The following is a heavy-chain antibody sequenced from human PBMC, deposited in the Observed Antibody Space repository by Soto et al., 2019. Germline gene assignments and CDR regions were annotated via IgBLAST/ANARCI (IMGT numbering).Heavy chain of an antibody. J-gene: IGHJ4*02. V-gene: IGHV1-18*01. CDR2: ISAYNGNT. Sequence: QVQLVQSGAEVKKPGASVKVSCKASGYTFTSYGISWVRQAPGQGLEWMGWISAYNGNTNYAQKLQGRVTITTDTSTSTAYMELRSLRSDDTAVYYCARDDGAAPYSGSYLYYFDYWGQGTLVTVSS. CDR1: GYTFTSYG. CDR3: ARDDGAAPYSGSYLYYFDY. D-gene: IGHD1-26*01.